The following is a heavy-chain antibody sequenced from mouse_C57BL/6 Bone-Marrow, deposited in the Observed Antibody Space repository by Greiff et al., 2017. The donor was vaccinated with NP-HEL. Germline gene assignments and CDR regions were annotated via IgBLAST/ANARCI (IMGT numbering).Heavy chain of an antibody. Sequence: QVHVKQSGAELVRPGASVTLSCKASGYTFTDYEMHWVKQTPVHGLEWIGAIDPETGGTAYNQKFKGKAILTADKSSSTAYMELRSLTSEDSAVYYCTSSGYVGYWGQGTTLTVSS. D-gene: IGHD3-2*02. CDR3: TSSGYVGY. CDR1: GYTFTDYE. CDR2: IDPETGGT. V-gene: IGHV1-15*01. J-gene: IGHJ2*01.